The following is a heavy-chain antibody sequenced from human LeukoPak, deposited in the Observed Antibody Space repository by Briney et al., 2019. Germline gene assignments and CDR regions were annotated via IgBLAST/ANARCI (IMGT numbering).Heavy chain of an antibody. J-gene: IGHJ6*02. CDR1: GYTLTSYG. Sequence: ASVKVSCKASGYTLTSYGISWVRQAPGQGLEWMGWISAYNGNTNYAQKLQGRVTMTTDTSTSTAYMELRSLRSDDTAVYYCARDLGQWLDTPSALGYYYYGMDVWGQGTTVTVSS. V-gene: IGHV1-18*01. D-gene: IGHD6-19*01. CDR3: ARDLGQWLDTPSALGYYYYGMDV. CDR2: ISAYNGNT.